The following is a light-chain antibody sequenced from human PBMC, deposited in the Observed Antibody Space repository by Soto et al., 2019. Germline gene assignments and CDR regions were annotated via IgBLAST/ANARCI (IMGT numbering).Light chain of an antibody. CDR2: AAS. CDR1: QSISSY. CDR3: QQSYSTPIT. J-gene: IGKJ5*01. Sequence: DIQMTRAPSSLSASVGDRVTITFRASQSISSYLNWYQQKPGKAPKLLIYAASSLQSGVPSRFSGSGSGIDFTLTISSLQPEDFATYYCQQSYSTPITFGQGTRLEIK. V-gene: IGKV1-39*01.